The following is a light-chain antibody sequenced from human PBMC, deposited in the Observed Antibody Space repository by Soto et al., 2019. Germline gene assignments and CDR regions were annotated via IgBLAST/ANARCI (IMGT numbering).Light chain of an antibody. V-gene: IGKV2-30*02. CDR2: QVS. CDR1: QSLVHSNGNTY. Sequence: DVVMTQSPLSLPATLGQPASISCRSSQSLVHSNGNTYLIWFHQRPGQSPRRLIYQVSQRDSVVPERCSGSGSVTYFTLKISRVEAEDVGIYYCMQGSHWPLTFGPETKVHIK. CDR3: MQGSHWPLT. J-gene: IGKJ3*01.